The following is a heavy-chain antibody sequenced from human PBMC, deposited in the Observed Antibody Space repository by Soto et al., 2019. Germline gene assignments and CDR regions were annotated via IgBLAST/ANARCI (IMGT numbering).Heavy chain of an antibody. Sequence: EVQVVESGGGLVQPGGSLSLSCVASGFTFGIHWMTWVRQVPGKGLEWVANINQDGSDKYYVDSVKGRFIIARDNAKDSLYLQMNSLRVEDTALYYCATSMRHTLDPWGQGTLVTVS. J-gene: IGHJ5*02. CDR2: INQDGSDK. V-gene: IGHV3-7*01. CDR1: GFTFGIHW. D-gene: IGHD2-21*01. CDR3: ATSMRHTLDP.